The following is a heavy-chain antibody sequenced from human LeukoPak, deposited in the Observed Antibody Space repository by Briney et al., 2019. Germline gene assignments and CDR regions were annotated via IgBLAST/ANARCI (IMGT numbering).Heavy chain of an antibody. D-gene: IGHD6-13*01. J-gene: IGHJ4*02. CDR2: LIPLFCTE. Sequence: SVKVSCNACGDTFSSYDISWVRQARGQGLECMGELIPLFCTENYAEKLQGRVTITTDEFTRTAYVVRSRLRSEDTAVYYCARGTAAAGTPLDDWGQGTLVTVSS. V-gene: IGHV1-69*05. CDR1: GDTFSSYD. CDR3: ARGTAAAGTPLDD.